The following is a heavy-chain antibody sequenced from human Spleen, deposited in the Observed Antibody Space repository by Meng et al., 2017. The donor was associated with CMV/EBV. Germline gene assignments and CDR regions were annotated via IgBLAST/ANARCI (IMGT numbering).Heavy chain of an antibody. V-gene: IGHV3-30*04. CDR3: ARAPYSGSYSGYYYYGMDV. CDR1: GFTFSSYT. Sequence: GESLKISCAASGFTFSSYTMHWVRQAPGKGLEWVAVISHDGSNKYYADSVKGRFTISRDNSKNTLYLQMNSLRAEDTAVYYCARAPYSGSYSGYYYYGMDVWGQGTTVTVSS. D-gene: IGHD1-26*01. CDR2: ISHDGSNK. J-gene: IGHJ6*02.